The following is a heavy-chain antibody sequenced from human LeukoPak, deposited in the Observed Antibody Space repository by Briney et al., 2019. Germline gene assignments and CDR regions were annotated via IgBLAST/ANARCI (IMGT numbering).Heavy chain of an antibody. CDR1: GLTFCSFG. Sequence: TGGSLRDSCAGSGLTFCSFGMHWVGQDPGKGLEGVAVISYGGSNKYYAHSVKGRFPISRDNSKNPLYLQLSSLRAEDPAIYYCAATYYYGSGSYYFDYWGQGTLVTVSP. J-gene: IGHJ4*02. CDR3: AATYYYGSGSYYFDY. V-gene: IGHV3-30*03. D-gene: IGHD3-10*01. CDR2: ISYGGSNK.